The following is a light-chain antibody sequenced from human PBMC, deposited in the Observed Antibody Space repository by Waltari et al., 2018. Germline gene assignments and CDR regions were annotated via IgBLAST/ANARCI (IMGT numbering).Light chain of an antibody. CDR1: QSVGRS. Sequence: EIVLPQSPGTLSFSPGERATLSCRASQSVGRSLAWYQQKPGQAPRLLIYGASIRATGIPDRFSGGGSGTDFSLTISRLEPEDFAAYHCQHYVRLPVTFGQGTKVEIK. CDR2: GAS. CDR3: QHYVRLPVT. V-gene: IGKV3-20*01. J-gene: IGKJ1*01.